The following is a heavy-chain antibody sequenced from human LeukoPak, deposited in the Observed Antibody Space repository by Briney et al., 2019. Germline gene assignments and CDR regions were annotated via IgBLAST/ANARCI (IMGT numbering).Heavy chain of an antibody. Sequence: GGSLRLSCAASGFTFSSYWMHWVRQAPGKGLVWVSRIYTDGSSTNYADSVKGRFTISRDNAKNTLYLQMNSLRGEDTAVYYCARGASNRFDYWGQGTLVTVSS. CDR2: IYTDGSST. CDR1: GFTFSSYW. J-gene: IGHJ4*02. V-gene: IGHV3-74*01. D-gene: IGHD1-14*01. CDR3: ARGASNRFDY.